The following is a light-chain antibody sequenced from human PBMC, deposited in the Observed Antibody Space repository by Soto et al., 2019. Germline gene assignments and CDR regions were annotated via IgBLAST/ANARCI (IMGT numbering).Light chain of an antibody. Sequence: DIQMTQSPSTLSASVGDRVTITCRASQSISAGLAWYQQKPGKAPKLLIYKASSLASGVPSRFSGSGSGTEFTLTISSLQPDDFATYYCQQYNNYGSWTFGQGTKVEIK. V-gene: IGKV1-5*03. CDR3: QQYNNYGSWT. J-gene: IGKJ1*01. CDR2: KAS. CDR1: QSISAG.